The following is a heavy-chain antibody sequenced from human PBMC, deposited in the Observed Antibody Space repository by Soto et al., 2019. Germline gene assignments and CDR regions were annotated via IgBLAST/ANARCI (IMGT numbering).Heavy chain of an antibody. CDR1: GGSISSDDYY. J-gene: IGHJ6*02. D-gene: IGHD3-10*01. CDR2: IYYRGNT. Sequence: NPSETLSLTCTVSGGSISSDDYYWNWIRQRPGKGLEWIGNIYYRGNTNYNPSLKSRIIMSMDMSENQFSLKLSSVTAADTAVYYCAGGPRGVIKSYYYYGMDVWGQGTTVTVSS. CDR3: AGGPRGVIKSYYYYGMDV. V-gene: IGHV4-31*03.